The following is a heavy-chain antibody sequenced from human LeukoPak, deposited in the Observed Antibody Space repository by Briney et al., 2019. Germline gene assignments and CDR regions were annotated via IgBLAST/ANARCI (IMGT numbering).Heavy chain of an antibody. D-gene: IGHD3-22*01. Sequence: SETLSLTCTVSGGSTSSYYWSWIRQPPGKGLEWIGYIYYSGSTNYNPSLKSRVTISVDTSKNQFSLKLSSVTAADTAVYYCARAPYDSGGYYDYYFDYWGQGTLVTVSS. V-gene: IGHV4-59*08. CDR1: GGSTSSYY. CDR3: ARAPYDSGGYYDYYFDY. CDR2: IYYSGST. J-gene: IGHJ4*02.